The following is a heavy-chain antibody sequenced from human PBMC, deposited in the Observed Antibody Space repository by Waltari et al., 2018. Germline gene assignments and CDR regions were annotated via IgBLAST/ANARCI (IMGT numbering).Heavy chain of an antibody. CDR3: AKPFYNWDDPLHS. CDR2: IMVRDAM. J-gene: IGHJ1*01. V-gene: IGHV3-23*01. CDR1: GITSFTHA. Sequence: EVQLLESGGGFVQPGGSLRLSCQASGITSFTHAINWFRQAPGKGLEWVSSIMVRDAMYYADAVKGRFTIPRDYSDNTVYLQMDSLRADDTAVYFCAKPFYNWDDPLHSWGQGTPVTVSS. D-gene: IGHD1-20*01.